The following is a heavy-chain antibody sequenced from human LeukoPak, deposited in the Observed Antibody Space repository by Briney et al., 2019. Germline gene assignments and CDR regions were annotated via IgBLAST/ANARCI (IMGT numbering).Heavy chain of an antibody. J-gene: IGHJ3*02. V-gene: IGHV3-7*01. CDR2: IKPDGSEK. Sequence: PGGSLRLSCAASGFTFTSCWMNWVRQAPGKGLEWVANIKPDGSEKYYVDSVKGRFTISRDNAKNSLFLQMNSLRAEDTAVYYCASGNWNDRAFDIWGQGTMVVVSS. CDR3: ASGNWNDRAFDI. CDR1: GFTFTSCW. D-gene: IGHD1-20*01.